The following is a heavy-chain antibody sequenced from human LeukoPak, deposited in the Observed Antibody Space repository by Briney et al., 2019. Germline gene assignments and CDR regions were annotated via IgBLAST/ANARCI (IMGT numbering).Heavy chain of an antibody. V-gene: IGHV3-21*01. CDR2: ISSSSSYI. Sequence: PGGSLRLSCAASGFTFSSYSMNWVRQAPGKGLEWVSSISSSSSYIYYADSVKGRFTISRDNAKNSLYLQMNSLRAEDTAVYYCARDPGNGWVEWFTYYYYMDVWGKGTTVTVSS. CDR3: ARDPGNGWVEWFTYYYYMDV. CDR1: GFTFSSYS. J-gene: IGHJ6*03. D-gene: IGHD3-3*01.